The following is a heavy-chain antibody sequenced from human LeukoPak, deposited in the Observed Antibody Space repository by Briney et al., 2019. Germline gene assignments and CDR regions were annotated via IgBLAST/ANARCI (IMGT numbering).Heavy chain of an antibody. J-gene: IGHJ4*02. Sequence: GASVKVSCRVSGGTFSSYAISWVRQAPGQGLEWMGWISAYNGNTNYAQKLQGRVTMTTDTSTSTAYMELRSLRSDDTAVYYCAREKYDSSGYYYYDFDYWGQGTLVTVSS. D-gene: IGHD3-22*01. CDR1: GGTFSSYA. CDR2: ISAYNGNT. V-gene: IGHV1-18*01. CDR3: AREKYDSSGYYYYDFDY.